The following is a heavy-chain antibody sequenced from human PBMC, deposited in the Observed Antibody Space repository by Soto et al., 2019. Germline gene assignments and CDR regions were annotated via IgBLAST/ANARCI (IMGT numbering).Heavy chain of an antibody. CDR2: MRCDGSNK. D-gene: IGHD2-21*02. V-gene: IGHV3-33*01. CDR3: ARDQNAYCGGACYRTGEAQDD. Sequence: QVQLVESGGGVVQPGRSLRLSCAASGFTFSNYGMHWVRQAPGKGLEWVAVMRCDGSNKAYADAVKGRCTISRDISQNTVFLEMNRLRAEDAAVYYRARDQNAYCGGACYRTGEAQDDWGHGTLVTDS. J-gene: IGHJ4*03. CDR1: GFTFSNYG.